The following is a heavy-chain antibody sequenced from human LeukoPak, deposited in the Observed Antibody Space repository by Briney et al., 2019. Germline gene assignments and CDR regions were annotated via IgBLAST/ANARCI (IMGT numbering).Heavy chain of an antibody. J-gene: IGHJ4*02. CDR2: ISGSGGST. V-gene: IGHV3-23*01. Sequence: GGSLRLSCAASGFTFSSYAMSWVRQAPGKGLEWVSAISGSGGSTYYTDSVKGRFTISRDNSKNTLYLQMNSLRAEDTAVYYCAKDVSSGWYLFDYWGQGTLVTVSS. CDR1: GFTFSSYA. CDR3: AKDVSSGWYLFDY. D-gene: IGHD6-19*01.